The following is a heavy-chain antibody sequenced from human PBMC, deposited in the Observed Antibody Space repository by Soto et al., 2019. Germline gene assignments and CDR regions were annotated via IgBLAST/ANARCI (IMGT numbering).Heavy chain of an antibody. Sequence: QVHLVESGAEVKKPGASVKVSCKGSGYAFTTYGITWVRQAPGQGLEWMGWISAHNGNTNYAQKLQGRVTVTRDTSTSTAYMELRSLRSDDTAVYYCARGRYGDYWGQGALVTVSS. CDR2: ISAHNGNT. V-gene: IGHV1-18*01. J-gene: IGHJ4*02. D-gene: IGHD1-1*01. CDR1: GYAFTTYG. CDR3: ARGRYGDY.